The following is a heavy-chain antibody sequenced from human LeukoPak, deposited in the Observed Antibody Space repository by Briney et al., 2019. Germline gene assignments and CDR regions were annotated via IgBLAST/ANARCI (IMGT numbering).Heavy chain of an antibody. D-gene: IGHD3-9*01. CDR2: INPDSGGT. Sequence: APVKVSCKASGYTFNDYYMHWGRQAPGQGLEWMGRINPDSGGTDYAQKFQGRVTMTRDTSITTAYMDLDRLRSDDTAVYYCARLGENGLLTGYFYPWGQGTLVTVSS. CDR1: GYTFNDYY. CDR3: ARLGENGLLTGYFYP. V-gene: IGHV1-2*02. J-gene: IGHJ5*02.